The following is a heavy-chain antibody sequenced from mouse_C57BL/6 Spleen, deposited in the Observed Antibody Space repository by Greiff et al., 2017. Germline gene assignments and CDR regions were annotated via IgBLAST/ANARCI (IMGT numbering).Heavy chain of an antibody. J-gene: IGHJ1*03. CDR2: ISYDGSN. Sequence: EVKLMESGPGLVKPSQSLSLTCSVTGYSITSGYYWNWIRQFPGNKLEWMGYISYDGSNNYNPSLKNRISITRDTSKNQFFLKLNSVTTEDTATYYCARVDYEWYFDVWGTGTTVTVSS. V-gene: IGHV3-6*01. CDR3: ARVDYEWYFDV. CDR1: GYSITSGYY. D-gene: IGHD2-4*01.